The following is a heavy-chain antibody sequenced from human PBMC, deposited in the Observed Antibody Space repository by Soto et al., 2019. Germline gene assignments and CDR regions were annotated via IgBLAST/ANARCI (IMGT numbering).Heavy chain of an antibody. J-gene: IGHJ3*02. CDR1: GGTFSSYA. CDR2: IIPIFGTA. Sequence: QVQLVQSGAEVKKPGSSVKVSCKASGGTFSSYAISWVRQAPGQGLEWMGGIIPIFGTANYAQEFQGRVTITADESTSTAYMELSSLRSEDTAVYYCASEGDYEVRGAFDIWGQGTMVTVSS. V-gene: IGHV1-69*01. CDR3: ASEGDYEVRGAFDI. D-gene: IGHD4-17*01.